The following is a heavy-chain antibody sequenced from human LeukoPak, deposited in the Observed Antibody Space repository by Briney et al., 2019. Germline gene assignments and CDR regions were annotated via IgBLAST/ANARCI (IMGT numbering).Heavy chain of an antibody. V-gene: IGHV4-39*07. J-gene: IGHJ4*02. Sequence: PSETLSLTCTVSGGSIGSSSYYWGWIRQPPGKGLNWIGSIYYRGSTYYNPSLKSRVTISVDTSRDQFSLKLSSVTAADTAVYYCARRRNNYGGNSEIEYWGQGTLVTVSS. CDR1: GGSIGSSSYY. CDR3: ARRRNNYGGNSEIEY. CDR2: IYYRGST. D-gene: IGHD4-23*01.